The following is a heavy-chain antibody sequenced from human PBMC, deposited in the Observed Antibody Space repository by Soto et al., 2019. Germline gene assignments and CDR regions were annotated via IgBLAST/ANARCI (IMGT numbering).Heavy chain of an antibody. D-gene: IGHD3-22*01. Sequence: SQTLSLTCAISGDSVSSNSAAWNWIRQSPSRGLEWLGRTYYRSKWFNNYALSVKSRITINPDTSKNQFSLQLNSVTAADTAVYYCARDRYFYDSAGYYRTLDSWGQGILVTVSS. V-gene: IGHV6-1*01. CDR2: TYYRSKWFN. J-gene: IGHJ5*01. CDR3: ARDRYFYDSAGYYRTLDS. CDR1: GDSVSSNSAA.